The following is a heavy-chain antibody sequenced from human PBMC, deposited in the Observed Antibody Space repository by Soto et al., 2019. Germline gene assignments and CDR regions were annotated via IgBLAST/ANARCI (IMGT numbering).Heavy chain of an antibody. J-gene: IGHJ4*02. Sequence: QVQLQESGPGLVKPSETLSLTCTVSGGSVSSGSYYWSWIRQPPGKGLEWIGYIYYSGSTNYNPSLQSRLTISVDTSKNQFSLKLSSVTAADTAVYYCARGRRYFDYWGQGTLVTVSS. D-gene: IGHD1-1*01. CDR1: GGSVSSGSYY. V-gene: IGHV4-61*01. CDR2: IYYSGST. CDR3: ARGRRYFDY.